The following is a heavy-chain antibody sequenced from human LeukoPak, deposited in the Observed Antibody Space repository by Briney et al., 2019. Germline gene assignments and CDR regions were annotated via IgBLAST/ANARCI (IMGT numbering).Heavy chain of an antibody. CDR3: ARDPIAAAGTDYYYYMDV. CDR2: ISYDGSNK. CDR1: GFTFSSYA. Sequence: PGGSLRLSCAASGFTFSSYAMHWVRQAPGKGLEWVAVISYDGSNKYYADSVKGRFTISRDNSKNTLYLQMNSLRAEDTAVYYCARDPIAAAGTDYYYYMDVWGKGTTVTVSS. D-gene: IGHD6-13*01. J-gene: IGHJ6*03. V-gene: IGHV3-30*04.